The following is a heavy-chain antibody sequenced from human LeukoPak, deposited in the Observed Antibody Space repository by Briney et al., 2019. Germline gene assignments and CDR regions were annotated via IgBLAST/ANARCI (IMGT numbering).Heavy chain of an antibody. CDR3: ARDGVSATPDFDY. Sequence: ASVNVSCTPSGYTLTAYYMYWLRQAPGQGLESMGWIYPNSGATGYAQNFQGRVTMTSDTSASTIYLELSRLRSDDTAVYYCARDGVSATPDFDYWGQGTLVSVSS. D-gene: IGHD2-8*01. CDR1: GYTLTAYY. CDR2: IYPNSGAT. V-gene: IGHV1-2*02. J-gene: IGHJ4*02.